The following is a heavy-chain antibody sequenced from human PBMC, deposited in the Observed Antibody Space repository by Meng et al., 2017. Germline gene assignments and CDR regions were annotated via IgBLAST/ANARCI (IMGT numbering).Heavy chain of an antibody. D-gene: IGHD6-19*01. CDR1: GGSISSSNW. Sequence: HERLQESGAGLVKPSGTLSLRCAVSGGSISSSNWWSWVRQPPGKGLEWIGEIYHSGSTNYNPSLKSRVTISVDKSKNQFSLKLSSVTAADTAVYYCARDRGAVAGTNFDYWGQGTLVTVSS. CDR2: IYHSGST. CDR3: ARDRGAVAGTNFDY. V-gene: IGHV4-4*02. J-gene: IGHJ4*02.